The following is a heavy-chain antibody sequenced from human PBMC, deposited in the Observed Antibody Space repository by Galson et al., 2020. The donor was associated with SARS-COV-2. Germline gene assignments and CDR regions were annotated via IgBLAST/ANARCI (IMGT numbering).Heavy chain of an antibody. CDR1: GFTINNYA. J-gene: IGHJ4*02. D-gene: IGHD2-21*01. CDR2: LGGSGERT. Sequence: GGSLRLSCVVSGFTINNYAMTWIRQTPGKGLEWVSALGGSGERTYYADSVKGRFTISRDNSKNTLYLQMNSLKAEDTAIYFCANARGDRTVVNPRFVYWGQGTLVTVSS. V-gene: IGHV3-23*01. CDR3: ANARGDRTVVNPRFVY.